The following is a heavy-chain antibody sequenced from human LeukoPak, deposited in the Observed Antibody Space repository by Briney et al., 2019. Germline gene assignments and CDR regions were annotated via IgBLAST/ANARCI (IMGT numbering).Heavy chain of an antibody. Sequence: SETLSLTCTVSGGSLSSYHWSWIRQPPGKGLEGIGYIYYSWSTRYNPSLKSRVTISVHTSKTLFPQKLSSVTAADTAVYYCASGAGYSSGWYDFDYWGQGTLVTVSS. CDR1: GGSLSSYH. CDR2: IYYSWST. V-gene: IGHV4-59*01. J-gene: IGHJ4*02. CDR3: ASGAGYSSGWYDFDY. D-gene: IGHD6-19*01.